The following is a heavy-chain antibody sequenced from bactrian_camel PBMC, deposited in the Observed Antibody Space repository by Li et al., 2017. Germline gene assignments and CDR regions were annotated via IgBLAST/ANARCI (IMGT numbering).Heavy chain of an antibody. V-gene: IGHV3S63*01. CDR1: AYILEQCG. CDR3: AADRLERLSGDRCDLAHTYVH. Sequence: HVQLVESGGGSVQAGGSLKLTCAGSAYILEQCGMGWFRQAPGKEREGVAAAHQRGGTTYYADSVKGRFTFSQDTSKNILYLQMDSLKPEDTAMYYCAADRLERLSGDRCDLAHTYVHWGQGTQVTVS. J-gene: IGHJ4*01. CDR2: AHQRGGTT. D-gene: IGHD1*01.